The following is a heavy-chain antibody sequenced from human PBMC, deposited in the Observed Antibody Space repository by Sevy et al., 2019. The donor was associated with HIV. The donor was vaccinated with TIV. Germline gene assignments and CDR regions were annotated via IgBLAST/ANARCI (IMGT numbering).Heavy chain of an antibody. CDR1: GGSITSLY. J-gene: IGHJ4*02. Sequence: SETLSLTCTVSGGSITSLYWNWIRQPPGKGLEWIANIYYNGNINYNPSLKRRFTLSLDTSKNQFSLRLSSVTAADTAMYYCAGENAWGRGYSWGQGTLVTVSS. D-gene: IGHD1-26*01. V-gene: IGHV4-59*08. CDR3: AGENAWGRGYS. CDR2: IYYNGNI.